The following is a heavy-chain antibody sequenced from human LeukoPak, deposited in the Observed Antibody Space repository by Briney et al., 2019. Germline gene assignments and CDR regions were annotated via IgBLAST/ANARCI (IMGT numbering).Heavy chain of an antibody. J-gene: IGHJ4*02. CDR3: ARAGSGSLDY. D-gene: IGHD3-10*01. Sequence: SQTLSLTCTVSGGSISSGGYYWSWIRQHPGKGLEWIGYIYYSGSTYYNPSLKSRVTISVDTSKSQFSLKLSSVTAADTAVYYCARAGSGSLDYWGQGTLVTVSS. CDR1: GGSISSGGYY. V-gene: IGHV4-31*03. CDR2: IYYSGST.